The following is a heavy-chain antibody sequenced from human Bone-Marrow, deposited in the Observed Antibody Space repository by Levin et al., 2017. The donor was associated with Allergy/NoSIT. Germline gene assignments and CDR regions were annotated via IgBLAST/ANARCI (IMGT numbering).Heavy chain of an antibody. CDR3: AKDQNGQGKLDFYYGLDA. Sequence: HSGGSLRLSCTASGFIFHNYVMSWVRRAPGKGLEWVSIISGSSDETYYAASVKGRFAISRDNSKDTVFLEMNGLRADDTAVYYCAKDQNGQGKLDFYYGLDAWGQGTTVTVSS. V-gene: IGHV3-23*01. CDR1: GFIFHNYV. CDR2: ISGSSDET. D-gene: IGHD3-3*01. J-gene: IGHJ6*02.